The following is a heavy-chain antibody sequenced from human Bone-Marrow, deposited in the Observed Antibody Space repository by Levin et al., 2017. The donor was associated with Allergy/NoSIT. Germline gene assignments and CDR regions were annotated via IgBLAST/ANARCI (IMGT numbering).Heavy chain of an antibody. CDR2: IYSGGST. CDR3: ARYCSSTSCYHSFDY. D-gene: IGHD2-2*01. J-gene: IGHJ4*02. CDR1: GFTFSSNY. Sequence: GESLKISCAASGFTFSSNYMSWVRQAPGKGLEWVSVIYSGGSTYYADSVKGRFTISRDNSKNTLYIQMNSLRVEDTAVYYCARYCSSTSCYHSFDYWGQGTLVTVSS. V-gene: IGHV3-53*01.